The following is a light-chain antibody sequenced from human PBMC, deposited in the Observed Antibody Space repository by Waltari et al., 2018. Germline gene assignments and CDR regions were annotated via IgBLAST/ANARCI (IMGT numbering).Light chain of an antibody. CDR2: AAS. Sequence: DIQMTPFPSPLSASVGNRVTITCRTSQSISNFLNWYQQKSGKAPKLLISAASSLQSGVSSRFSGSGSGTEFTLTINNLQPEDFATYYCQQSLNTPPTFGQGSRLDIK. CDR1: QSISNF. J-gene: IGKJ5*01. V-gene: IGKV1-39*01. CDR3: QQSLNTPPT.